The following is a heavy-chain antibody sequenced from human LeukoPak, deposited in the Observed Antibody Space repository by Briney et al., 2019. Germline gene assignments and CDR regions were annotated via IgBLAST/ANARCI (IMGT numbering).Heavy chain of an antibody. CDR1: GFTFSSYA. D-gene: IGHD4-17*01. V-gene: IGHV3-23*01. CDR3: AIIDDYCAYGGY. J-gene: IGHJ4*02. Sequence: GGSLRLSCAASGFTFSSYAMSWVRQAPGKGLEWVSAISGSAGSTYYADSVKRRFTISRDSSKNTLYLQMMCLRAEDTAVYYCAIIDDYCAYGGYWGEGAPVTAAS. CDR2: ISGSAGST.